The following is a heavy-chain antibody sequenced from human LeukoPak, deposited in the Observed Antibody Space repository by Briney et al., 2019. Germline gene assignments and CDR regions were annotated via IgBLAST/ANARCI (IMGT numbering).Heavy chain of an antibody. V-gene: IGHV4-31*03. CDR2: IYYSGTT. J-gene: IGHJ4*02. CDR3: ARIGYERWLQHNGVPFDY. D-gene: IGHD5-24*01. Sequence: PSETLSLTCTVSGGSISSGDYFWSWIRQHPGKGLEWIGYIYYSGTTYYNPSLKSRVTVPVDTSRNQFSLKLSSVTAADTAVYYCARIGYERWLQHNGVPFDYWGQGTLVTVSS. CDR1: GGSISSGDYF.